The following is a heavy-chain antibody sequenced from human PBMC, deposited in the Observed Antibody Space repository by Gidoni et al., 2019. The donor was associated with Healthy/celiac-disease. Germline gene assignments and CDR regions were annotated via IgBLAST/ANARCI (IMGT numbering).Heavy chain of an antibody. J-gene: IGHJ4*02. V-gene: IGHV3-23*01. CDR3: AKAPEGAGSYYFDY. Sequence: EVQLLESGGGLVQPGGSLRLSCAASGFTFSSYAMSWVRQAPGTVLAWVAAMSGRGGSTYYADSVKGRFTSSRDNSKNTLYLQMNSLRAEDTAVYDCAKAPEGAGSYYFDYWGQGTLVTVSS. D-gene: IGHD1-26*01. CDR1: GFTFSSYA. CDR2: MSGRGGST.